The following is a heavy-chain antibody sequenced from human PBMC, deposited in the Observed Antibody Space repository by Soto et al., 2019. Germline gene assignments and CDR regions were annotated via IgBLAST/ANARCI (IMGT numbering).Heavy chain of an antibody. CDR2: INHSGST. CDR3: ARTHRRSGWHLDY. CDR1: GGSFSGYY. D-gene: IGHD6-19*01. Sequence: PSETLSLTCAVYGGSFSGYYWSWIRQPPGKGLEWIGEINHSGSTNYNPSLKSRVTISVDTSKNQFSLKLSSVTAADTAVYYCARTHRRSGWHLDYWGQGTLVTVSS. V-gene: IGHV4-34*01. J-gene: IGHJ4*02.